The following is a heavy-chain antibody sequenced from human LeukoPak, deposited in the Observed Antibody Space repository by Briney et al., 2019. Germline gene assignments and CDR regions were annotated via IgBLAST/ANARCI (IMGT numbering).Heavy chain of an antibody. D-gene: IGHD6-13*01. CDR1: EFTFSSYW. Sequence: GGSLRLSCAASEFTFSSYWMTWVRQAPGKGLEWVANIKEDGSEKYYVDSVMGRFTISRDNAKNSLYLQMSSLRAEDTAVYYCARIKRYTSSWAFDYWGQGTLVIVSS. J-gene: IGHJ4*02. V-gene: IGHV3-7*01. CDR2: IKEDGSEK. CDR3: ARIKRYTSSWAFDY.